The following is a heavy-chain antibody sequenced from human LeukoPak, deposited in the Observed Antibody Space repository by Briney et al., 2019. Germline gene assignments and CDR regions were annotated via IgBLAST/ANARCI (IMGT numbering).Heavy chain of an antibody. Sequence: QTGGSLRLSCAASGFTFSSYEMNWVRQAPGKGLEWVSYISSSGSTIYYADSVKGRFTISRDNAKNSLYLQMNSLRAEDTAVYYCARIPWITGRSSYMDVWGKGTTVTVSS. D-gene: IGHD1-20*01. CDR2: ISSSGSTI. V-gene: IGHV3-48*03. J-gene: IGHJ6*03. CDR1: GFTFSSYE. CDR3: ARIPWITGRSSYMDV.